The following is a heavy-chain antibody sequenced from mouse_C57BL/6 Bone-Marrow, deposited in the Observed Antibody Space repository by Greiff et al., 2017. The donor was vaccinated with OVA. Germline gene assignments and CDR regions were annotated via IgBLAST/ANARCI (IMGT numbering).Heavy chain of an antibody. V-gene: IGHV1-69*01. J-gene: IGHJ2*01. CDR2: IDPSDSYT. CDR3: ARDLGLRREGIDY. Sequence: VQLQQSGAELVMPGASVKLSCKASGYTFTSYWMHWVKQRPGQGLEWIGEIDPSDSYTNYNQKFKGKSTLTVDKSSSTAYMQLSSLTSEDSAVYSCARDLGLRREGIDYWGQGTTLTVSS. CDR1: GYTFTSYW. D-gene: IGHD2-2*01.